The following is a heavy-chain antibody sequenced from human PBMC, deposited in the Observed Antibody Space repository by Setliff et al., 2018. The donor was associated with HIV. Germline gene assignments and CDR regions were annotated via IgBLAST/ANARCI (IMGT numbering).Heavy chain of an antibody. V-gene: IGHV4-39*01. J-gene: IGHJ4*02. D-gene: IGHD3-10*01. CDR2: IYYSGGT. CDR3: AISYYYGSGIPGYYFDY. CDR1: GGSISSSSYY. Sequence: SETLSLTCNVSGGSISSSSYYWGWIRQPPGKGLEWIGSIYYSGGTYYNPPLKSRVTISVDTSKNQFSLKLSSVTAADTAVYYCAISYYYGSGIPGYYFDYWGQGTLVTVSS.